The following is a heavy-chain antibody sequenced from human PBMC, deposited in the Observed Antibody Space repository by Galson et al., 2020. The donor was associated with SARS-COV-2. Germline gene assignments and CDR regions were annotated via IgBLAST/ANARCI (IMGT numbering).Heavy chain of an antibody. CDR3: ARDSGPSRRYFDS. V-gene: IGHV4-39*07. J-gene: IGHJ4*02. CDR1: GGSNSSSSYY. D-gene: IGHD1-26*01. Sequence: SQTLSLTCTVSGGSNSSSSYYWGWIRQPPGKGLEWIGSISYSGSTNYSPSLKSRVTISVDTSKNQLSLNLNSVTAADTALYYCARDSGPSRRYFDSWGQGTLVTVSS. CDR2: ISYSGST.